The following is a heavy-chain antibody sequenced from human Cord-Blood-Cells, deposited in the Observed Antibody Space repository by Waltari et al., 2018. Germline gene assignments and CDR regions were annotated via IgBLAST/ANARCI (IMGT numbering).Heavy chain of an antibody. Sequence: QVQLVQSGAEVKKPGCSVKVSCKASGGTFRSYALSWGRQDPGQGLEWMREIIPIFGTANYAQNFQGRVTITADESTSTAYMELSSLRSEDTAVYYCATTYNAGYSSSWYYFDYWGQGTLVTVSS. CDR2: IIPIFGTA. J-gene: IGHJ4*02. D-gene: IGHD6-13*01. CDR1: GGTFRSYA. V-gene: IGHV1-69*01. CDR3: ATTYNAGYSSSWYYFDY.